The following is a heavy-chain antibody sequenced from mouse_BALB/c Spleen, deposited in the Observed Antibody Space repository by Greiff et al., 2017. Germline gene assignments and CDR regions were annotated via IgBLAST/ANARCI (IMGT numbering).Heavy chain of an antibody. CDR3: ARRGYYYGSSHFDY. D-gene: IGHD1-1*01. CDR2: IYPGSGNT. CDR1: GYTFTDYY. Sequence: LQESGPELVKPGASVKISCKASGYTFTDYYINWVKQKPGQGLEWIGWIYPGSGNTKYNEKFKGKATLTVDTSSSTAYMQLSSLTSEDTAVYFCARRGYYYGSSHFDYWGQGTTLTVSS. J-gene: IGHJ2*01. V-gene: IGHV1-84*02.